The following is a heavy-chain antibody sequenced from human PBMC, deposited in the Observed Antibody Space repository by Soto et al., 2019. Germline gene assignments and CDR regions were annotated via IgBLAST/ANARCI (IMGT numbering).Heavy chain of an antibody. Sequence: SETLSLTCTVSGGSISGRCWSWVRQSPGKGLEWIGYFCYTGSTNYNPSLKSRVTISVDRSKTQCSLKLTSVTAADTAVYYCAKSHYASSGYYRNDHWGQLPLVTVPS. V-gene: IGHV4-59*01. J-gene: IGHJ5*02. CDR3: AKSHYASSGYYRNDH. D-gene: IGHD3-22*01. CDR2: FCYTGST. CDR1: GGSISGRC.